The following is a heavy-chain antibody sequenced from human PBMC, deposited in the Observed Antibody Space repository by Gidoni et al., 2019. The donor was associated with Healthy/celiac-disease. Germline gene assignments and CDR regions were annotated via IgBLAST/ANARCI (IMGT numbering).Heavy chain of an antibody. Sequence: EVQLVESGGGLVKPGGSLRLSCAASGFPFSSYSLNWVRQAPGKGLEWVSSISSSSSDIYYADSVKGRFTISRDNAKNSLYLQMNSLRAEDTAVYYCARTSPTPPRGWYLTGMDVWGQGTTVTVSS. CDR3: ARTSPTPPRGWYLTGMDV. CDR2: ISSSSSDI. D-gene: IGHD6-19*01. V-gene: IGHV3-21*01. J-gene: IGHJ6*02. CDR1: GFPFSSYS.